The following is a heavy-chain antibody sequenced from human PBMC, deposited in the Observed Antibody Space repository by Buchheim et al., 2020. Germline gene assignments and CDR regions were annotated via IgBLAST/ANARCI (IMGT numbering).Heavy chain of an antibody. CDR3: AAGDPLDY. D-gene: IGHD7-27*01. J-gene: IGHJ4*02. Sequence: VESGGGVVQPGRSLRLSCAASGFSFSNYGMHWVRQAPGKGLEWVAIIWHDGNNKYYADSVKGRFTISRDNSKNTLYLQMNSLRAEDTAVYYCAAGDPLDYWGQGAL. CDR2: IWHDGNNK. V-gene: IGHV3-33*01. CDR1: GFSFSNYG.